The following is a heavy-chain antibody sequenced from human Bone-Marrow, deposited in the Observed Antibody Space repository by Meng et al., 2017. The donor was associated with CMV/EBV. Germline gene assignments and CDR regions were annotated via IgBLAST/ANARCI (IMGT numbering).Heavy chain of an antibody. Sequence: SETLSLTCTVSGGSISSSSYYWGWICQPPGKGLEWIGSIYYSGSTYYNPSLKSRVTISVDTSKNQFSLKLSSVTAADTAVYYCARGYCSSTSCYTMRYWGQGTLVTVSS. CDR1: GGSISSSSYY. CDR3: ARGYCSSTSCYTMRY. V-gene: IGHV4-39*07. J-gene: IGHJ4*02. CDR2: IYYSGST. D-gene: IGHD2-2*02.